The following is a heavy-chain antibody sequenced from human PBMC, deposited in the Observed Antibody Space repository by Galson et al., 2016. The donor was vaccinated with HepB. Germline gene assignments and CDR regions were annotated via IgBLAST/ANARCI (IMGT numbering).Heavy chain of an antibody. Sequence: SVKVSCKASGYTFSRSPISWVRQAPGRRREWMGDRITMFGGAHFAEKFQDRLTITGDKSTATAYMELSRLSSDDTALYYCVREKMRDYIMTFDLWGQGTMVTVAS. D-gene: IGHD4-11*01. CDR2: RITMFGGA. CDR1: GYTFSRSP. J-gene: IGHJ3*01. CDR3: VREKMRDYIMTFDL. V-gene: IGHV1-69*06.